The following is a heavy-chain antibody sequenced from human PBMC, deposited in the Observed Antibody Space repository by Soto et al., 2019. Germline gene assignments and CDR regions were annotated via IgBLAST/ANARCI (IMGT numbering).Heavy chain of an antibody. J-gene: IGHJ3*02. CDR2: IADTGST. CDR1: GGSISHYY. D-gene: IGHD1-26*01. CDR3: TRRVGFPFALDT. V-gene: IGHV4-59*08. Sequence: QVQLQESGPGLVKPSETLSLTCAVSGGSISHYYWSWIRHPPGKGLEWIGYIADTGSTNYNASLRSRVTLAVDTSTNQFSLELRSVTAADTAVYYCTRRVGFPFALDTWGQGTMVTVSS.